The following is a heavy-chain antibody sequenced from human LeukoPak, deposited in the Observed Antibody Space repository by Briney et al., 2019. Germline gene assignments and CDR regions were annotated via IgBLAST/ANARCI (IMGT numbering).Heavy chain of an antibody. V-gene: IGHV3-23*01. CDR2: ISGSGGST. D-gene: IGHD3-10*01. CDR3: AAISEPRYITMVRGGDY. J-gene: IGHJ4*02. Sequence: GGSLRLSCAASGFTFSSYAMSGVRQAPGKGLEWVSAISGSGGSTYYADSVKGRFTISRDNSKNTLYLQMNSLRAEDTAVYYCAAISEPRYITMVRGGDYWGQGTLVTVSS. CDR1: GFTFSSYA.